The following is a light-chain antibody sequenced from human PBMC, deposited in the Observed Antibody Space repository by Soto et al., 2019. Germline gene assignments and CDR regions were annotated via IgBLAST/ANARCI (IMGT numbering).Light chain of an antibody. V-gene: IGLV2-14*03. Sequence: QSVLTQPASVSVSPGQSITSSCTGTSSDVGGYDYVSWYQQHPGKAPKLLIYDVSNRPSGVSTRFSGSKSGNTASLTISGLQAEDEGDYYCTSYTARRLYVFGSGTKVTVL. CDR3: TSYTARRLYV. CDR2: DVS. CDR1: SSDVGGYDY. J-gene: IGLJ1*01.